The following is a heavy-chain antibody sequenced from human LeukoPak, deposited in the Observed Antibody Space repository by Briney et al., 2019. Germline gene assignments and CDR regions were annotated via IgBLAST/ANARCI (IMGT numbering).Heavy chain of an antibody. CDR1: GGSISSYY. Sequence: SETLSLTCTVSGGSISSYYWSWIRQPPGEGLEWIGYIYYSGSTYYNPSLKSRVTISVDTSKNQFSLKLSSVTAADTAVYYCARVRTHYGDYAFFDYWGQGTLVTVSS. CDR2: IYYSGST. V-gene: IGHV4-59*01. J-gene: IGHJ4*02. CDR3: ARVRTHYGDYAFFDY. D-gene: IGHD4-17*01.